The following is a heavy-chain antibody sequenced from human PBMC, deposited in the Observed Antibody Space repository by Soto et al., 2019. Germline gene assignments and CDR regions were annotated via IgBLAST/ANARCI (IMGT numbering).Heavy chain of an antibody. J-gene: IGHJ6*02. Sequence: RASVKVSCKASGYTFTSYAMHWVRQAPGQRLEWMGWINAGNGNTKYSQKFQGRVTITRDTSASTAYMELSSLRSEDTAVYYCARDLEGNDILTGYYTSIYYYGMDVWGQGTTVTVPS. CDR3: ARDLEGNDILTGYYTSIYYYGMDV. CDR1: GYTFTSYA. D-gene: IGHD3-9*01. V-gene: IGHV1-3*01. CDR2: INAGNGNT.